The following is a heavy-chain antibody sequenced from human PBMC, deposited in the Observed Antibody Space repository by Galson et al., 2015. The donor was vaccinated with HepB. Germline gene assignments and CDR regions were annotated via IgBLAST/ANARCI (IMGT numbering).Heavy chain of an antibody. Sequence: SVKVSCKASGGTFRTYAISWVRQTPGQGLEWMGGIIPIFDTANYAQKFQGRVTINADKSTSTAYMELSSLRSEDTAVYYCARTHYEGVMHYYSGMDVWGQGTTVTVSS. D-gene: IGHD2-21*01. CDR3: ARTHYEGVMHYYSGMDV. CDR1: GGTFRTYA. J-gene: IGHJ6*02. V-gene: IGHV1-69*06. CDR2: IIPIFDTA.